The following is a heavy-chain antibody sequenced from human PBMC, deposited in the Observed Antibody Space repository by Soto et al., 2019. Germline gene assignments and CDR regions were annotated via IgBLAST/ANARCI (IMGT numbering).Heavy chain of an antibody. Sequence: SQTLSLTCAISGDSVSSSIAAWNWIRQSPSRGLEWLGRTYYRSKCYNDYAVSVKSRITINPDTSKNQFSLQLKSVTPEDTAVYYCARGAGYSGYDYQNWFDPWGQGTLVTVSS. CDR2: TYYRSKCYN. D-gene: IGHD5-12*01. CDR3: ARGAGYSGYDYQNWFDP. V-gene: IGHV6-1*01. CDR1: GDSVSSSIAA. J-gene: IGHJ5*02.